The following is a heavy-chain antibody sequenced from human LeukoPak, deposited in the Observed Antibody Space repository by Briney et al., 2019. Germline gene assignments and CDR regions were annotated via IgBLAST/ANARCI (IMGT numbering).Heavy chain of an antibody. Sequence: PGGSLRLSCAASGLTFSNNAMHWVRQAPGKGLECVAVISNDGSDKYYADSVKGRFIISRDNSENTLYLQMNSLRAEDTAVYYCARGTYYYDTSGYYSGGLGYWGQGTLVTVSS. D-gene: IGHD3-22*01. CDR2: ISNDGSDK. CDR3: ARGTYYYDTSGYYSGGLGY. CDR1: GLTFSNNA. J-gene: IGHJ4*02. V-gene: IGHV3-30*04.